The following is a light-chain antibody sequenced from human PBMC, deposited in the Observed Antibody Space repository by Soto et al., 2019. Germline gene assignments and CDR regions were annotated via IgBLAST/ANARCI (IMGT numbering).Light chain of an antibody. Sequence: QSVLTQPPSVSGAPGQRITISCTGSSSNIGADYDVHWYQQFPGTAPKLLIDGNVDRPSGVPDRFSASKSGTSASLAITGLQAEDESYYYCQAYVSSLSGVVFGTGTKVTVL. CDR3: QAYVSSLSGVV. CDR1: SSNIGADYD. V-gene: IGLV1-40*01. CDR2: GNV. J-gene: IGLJ1*01.